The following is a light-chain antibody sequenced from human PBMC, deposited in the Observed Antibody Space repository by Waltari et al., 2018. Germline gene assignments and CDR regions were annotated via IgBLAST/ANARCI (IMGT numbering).Light chain of an antibody. CDR2: LGS. CDR3: MQPLQTPWT. V-gene: IGKV2-28*01. J-gene: IGKJ1*01. CDR1: QSLLHSNGYYY. Sequence: IVLTKSPLSLPVTLGEPASISCRSSQSLLHSNGYYYLDWYLQKPGQSPQVLIYLGSNRASGVPDRFSGSGSGTDFTLKISRVEADDVGVYYCMQPLQTPWTFGQGTKVEIK.